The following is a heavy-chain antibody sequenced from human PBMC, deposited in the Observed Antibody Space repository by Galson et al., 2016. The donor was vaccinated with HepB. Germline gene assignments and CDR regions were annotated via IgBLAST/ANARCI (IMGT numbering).Heavy chain of an antibody. CDR2: ISSSSTYI. J-gene: IGHJ4*02. Sequence: SLRLSCAVSGFCFSGYSMSWVRQSPGKGLEWVSSISSSSTYIYYADSVKGRFTISRDNAKNSLYLQMNSLRAEDTAVYYRARDLFRCDYWGQGTLVTVSS. V-gene: IGHV3-21*01. CDR1: GFCFSGYS. CDR3: ARDLFRCDY. D-gene: IGHD3-10*01.